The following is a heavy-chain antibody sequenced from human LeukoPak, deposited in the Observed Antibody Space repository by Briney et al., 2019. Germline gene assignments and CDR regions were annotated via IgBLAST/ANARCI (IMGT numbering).Heavy chain of an antibody. V-gene: IGHV3-30*03. CDR3: AREGDFWFMGDY. CDR2: ISYDGSNK. Sequence: GGSLRLSCAASGFTFSSYGMHWVRQAPGKGLEWAAVISYDGSNKYYADSVKGRFTISRDNSKNTLYLQMNSLRAEDTAVYYCAREGDFWFMGDYWGQGTLVTVSS. D-gene: IGHD3-3*01. CDR1: GFTFSSYG. J-gene: IGHJ4*02.